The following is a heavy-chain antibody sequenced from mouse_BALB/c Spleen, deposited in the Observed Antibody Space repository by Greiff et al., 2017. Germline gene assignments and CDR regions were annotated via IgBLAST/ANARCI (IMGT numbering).Heavy chain of an antibody. CDR3: AREYGNSMDY. J-gene: IGHJ4*01. V-gene: IGHV1-80*01. D-gene: IGHD2-10*02. CDR1: GYAFSSDW. CDR2: IYPGDGDT. Sequence: VQLQQSGAELVRPGSSVKISCKASGYAFSSDWMNWVKQRPGQGLEWIGQIYPGDGDTNYNGKFKGKATLTADKSSSTAYMQLSSLTSEDSAVYFCAREYGNSMDYWGQGTSVTVSS.